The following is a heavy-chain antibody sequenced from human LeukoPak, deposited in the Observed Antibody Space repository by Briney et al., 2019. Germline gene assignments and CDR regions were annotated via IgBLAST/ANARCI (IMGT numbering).Heavy chain of an antibody. D-gene: IGHD2-15*01. Sequence: GGSLRLSCAASGFTFSRYEMNWVRQAPGKGLEWVSYISSSGSTIYYADSVKGRFTISRDNAKNSLYLQMNSLRAEDTAVYYCAIGLYLGYCSGGSCPEGYFQRWGQGTLVTVSS. CDR1: GFTFSRYE. CDR3: AIGLYLGYCSGGSCPEGYFQR. V-gene: IGHV3-48*03. CDR2: ISSSGSTI. J-gene: IGHJ1*01.